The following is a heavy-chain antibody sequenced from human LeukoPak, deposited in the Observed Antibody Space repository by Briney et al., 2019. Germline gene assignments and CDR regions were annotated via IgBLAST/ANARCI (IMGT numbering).Heavy chain of an antibody. CDR3: ARNDFYCMDV. CDR1: GYSISSGYY. V-gene: IGHV4-38-2*02. J-gene: IGHJ6*03. CDR2: IYQSGRT. Sequence: PSETLSLTCTVSGYSISSGYYWGWIRQPPGKGLEWIGEIYQSGRTSYNPSLESRVTMSVDKSKSQFSLKLSSVTAADTAVYYCARNDFYCMDVWGKGTTVTVSS.